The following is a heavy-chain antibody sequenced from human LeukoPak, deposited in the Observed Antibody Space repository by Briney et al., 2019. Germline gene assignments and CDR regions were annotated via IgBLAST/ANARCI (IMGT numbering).Heavy chain of an antibody. CDR2: TSFDGTVR. Sequence: GGSLRLSCIASGFSFSNYGMHWVRLAPGKGLEWVALTSFDGTVRHYADSVKGRFTISRDNSKNTLFLQMNNLRPEDTAVYYCAKDRNIGLDAIDVWGQGTMVTVSP. CDR3: AKDRNIGLDAIDV. CDR1: GFSFSNYG. J-gene: IGHJ3*01. V-gene: IGHV3-30*18. D-gene: IGHD2/OR15-2a*01.